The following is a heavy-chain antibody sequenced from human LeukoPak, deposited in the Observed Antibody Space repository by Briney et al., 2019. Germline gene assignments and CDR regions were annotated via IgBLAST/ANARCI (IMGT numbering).Heavy chain of an antibody. V-gene: IGHV4-59*01. Sequence: PSETLSLTCTVSGGSISSYYWSWIRQPPGKGLEWIGYIYYSGSTNYNPSLKSRVTISVDTSKNQFSLKLSSVTAADTAVYYCARVTGGYDFWSGSTDIQFDYWGQGTLVTVSS. CDR1: GGSISSYY. D-gene: IGHD3-3*01. CDR2: IYYSGST. CDR3: ARVTGGYDFWSGSTDIQFDY. J-gene: IGHJ4*02.